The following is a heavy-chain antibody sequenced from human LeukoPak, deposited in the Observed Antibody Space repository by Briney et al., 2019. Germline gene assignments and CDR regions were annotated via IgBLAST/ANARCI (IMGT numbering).Heavy chain of an antibody. CDR1: GYTFTSYG. Sequence: ASVTVSCKASGYTFTSYGISWVRQAPGQGLEWMGWISAYNGNTNYAQKLQGRVTMTTDTSTSTAYMELRSLRSDDTAVYYCARVPGPVRGLRYFDWLSSYYFDYWGQGTLVTVSS. CDR3: ARVPGPVRGLRYFDWLSSYYFDY. J-gene: IGHJ4*02. D-gene: IGHD3-9*01. V-gene: IGHV1-18*01. CDR2: ISAYNGNT.